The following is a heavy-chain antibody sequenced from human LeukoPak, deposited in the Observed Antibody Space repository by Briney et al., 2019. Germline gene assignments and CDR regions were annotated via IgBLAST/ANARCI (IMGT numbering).Heavy chain of an antibody. CDR1: GFTFSSYA. CDR2: ISGSGGST. Sequence: GGSLRLSCAASGFTFSSYAMSWVRQAPGKGLEWVSTISGSGGSTYYADSVKGRFTISRDNSKNTLYLQMNSLRDEDTAVYYCAKVVGATTRGYFDYWGQGALVTVSS. D-gene: IGHD1-26*01. J-gene: IGHJ4*02. V-gene: IGHV3-23*01. CDR3: AKVVGATTRGYFDY.